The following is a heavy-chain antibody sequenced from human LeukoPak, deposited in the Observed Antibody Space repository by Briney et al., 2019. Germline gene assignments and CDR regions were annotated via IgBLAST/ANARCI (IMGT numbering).Heavy chain of an antibody. CDR1: GFTFTKAW. CDR3: TTITMIREHEDY. Sequence: SGGSLRLSCAASGFTFTKAWMSWVRQAPGKGLEWVGRIKSRTDVGTTDYAAPVKGRFTISRDDSKNTLSLQMNSLKTEDTAVYYCTTITMIREHEDYWGQGTLVTVSS. J-gene: IGHJ4*02. D-gene: IGHD3-10*01. CDR2: IKSRTDVGTT. V-gene: IGHV3-15*01.